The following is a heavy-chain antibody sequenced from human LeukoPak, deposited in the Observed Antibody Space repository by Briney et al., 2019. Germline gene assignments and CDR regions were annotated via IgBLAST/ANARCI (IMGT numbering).Heavy chain of an antibody. CDR1: GFTFSSYA. CDR3: AKRSNDFWSGYQTD. Sequence: GGSLRLSSAASGFTFSSYAMSWVRQAPGKGLEWVSAISGSGGSTYYADSVKGRFTISRDNSKNTLYLQMNSLRAEDTAVYYCAKRSNDFWSGYQTDWGQGTLVTVSS. D-gene: IGHD3-3*01. CDR2: ISGSGGST. J-gene: IGHJ4*02. V-gene: IGHV3-23*01.